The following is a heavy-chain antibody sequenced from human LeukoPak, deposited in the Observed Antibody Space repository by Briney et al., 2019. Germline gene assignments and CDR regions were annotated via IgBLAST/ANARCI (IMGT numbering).Heavy chain of an antibody. CDR3: ARGSDCSGGSCYSGDFRYYYYYYYMDV. J-gene: IGHJ6*03. Sequence: SETLSLTCTVSGGSISSYYWSWIRQPPGKGLEWIGEINHSGSTNYNPSLKSRVTISVDTSKNQFSLKLSSVTAADTAVYYCARGSDCSGGSCYSGDFRYYYYYYYMDVWGKGTTVTVSS. CDR2: INHSGST. CDR1: GGSISSYY. V-gene: IGHV4-34*01. D-gene: IGHD2-15*01.